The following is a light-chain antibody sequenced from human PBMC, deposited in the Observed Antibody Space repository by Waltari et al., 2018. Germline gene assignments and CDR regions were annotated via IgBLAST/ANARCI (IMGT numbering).Light chain of an antibody. CDR1: QSVTNN. V-gene: IGKV3-15*01. J-gene: IGKJ5*01. Sequence: EIVMTQSPATLSVSPGERATLSCRASQSVTNNLAWYQHKPGQAPRLLLYDASTRATVVPARFSGSGSGTEFTLTISSLQSEDFAVYYCQHYNNWVTFGQGTRLEIK. CDR3: QHYNNWVT. CDR2: DAS.